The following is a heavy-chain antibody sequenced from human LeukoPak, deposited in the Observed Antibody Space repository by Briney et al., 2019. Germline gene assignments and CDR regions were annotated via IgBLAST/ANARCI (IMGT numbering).Heavy chain of an antibody. D-gene: IGHD5-18*01. CDR1: GFTFRSYW. Sequence: GGPLRLSCAASGFTFRSYWMSWVRQAPGKGLEWVANIKEDGSEKYYVDSVKGRFTISRDSAKNSLYLQMDSLRVEDTAVYYCARDHNYGSDYWGQGTLVTVSS. V-gene: IGHV3-7*03. CDR2: IKEDGSEK. CDR3: ARDHNYGSDY. J-gene: IGHJ4*02.